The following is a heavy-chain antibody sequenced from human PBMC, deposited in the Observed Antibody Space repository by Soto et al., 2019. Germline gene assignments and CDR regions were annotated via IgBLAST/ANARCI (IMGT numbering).Heavy chain of an antibody. CDR1: GFTFSSYD. J-gene: IGHJ6*03. Sequence: GGSLRLSCAASGFTFSSYDMHWVRQATGKGLEWVSAIGTAGDTYYPGSVKGRFTISRENAKNSLYLQMNSLRAGDTAVYYCARDRPLLRRGYYYYYMDVWGKGTTVTVSS. V-gene: IGHV3-13*01. CDR3: ARDRPLLRRGYYYYYMDV. D-gene: IGHD1-26*01. CDR2: IGTAGDT.